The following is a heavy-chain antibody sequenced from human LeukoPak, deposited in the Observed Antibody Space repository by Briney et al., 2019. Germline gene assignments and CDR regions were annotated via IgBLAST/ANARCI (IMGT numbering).Heavy chain of an antibody. D-gene: IGHD2-15*01. Sequence: SETLSLTCTVSGASIRSGDYYWSWIRQPPGKGLEWIGYIYDSGSTYYNPSLKSRITISVDTSENRFSLKLSSVTATDTAVYYCARDCSGGSCYGAFDIWGQGTMVTVS. CDR1: GASIRSGDYY. J-gene: IGHJ3*02. CDR2: IYDSGST. V-gene: IGHV4-30-4*01. CDR3: ARDCSGGSCYGAFDI.